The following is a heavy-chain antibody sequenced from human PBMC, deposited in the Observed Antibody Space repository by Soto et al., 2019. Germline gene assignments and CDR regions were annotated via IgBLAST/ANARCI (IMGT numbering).Heavy chain of an antibody. D-gene: IGHD4-17*01. CDR1: GFTFSSYG. CDR3: AKGGYVDDYGDYYLKKPFDY. CDR2: ISYDGSNK. J-gene: IGHJ4*02. V-gene: IGHV3-30*18. Sequence: GGSLRLSCAASGFTFSSYGMHWVRQAPGKGLEWVAVISYDGSNKYYADSVKGRFTISRDNSKNTLYLQMNSLRAEDTAVYYCAKGGYVDDYGDYYLKKPFDYWGQGTLVTVSS.